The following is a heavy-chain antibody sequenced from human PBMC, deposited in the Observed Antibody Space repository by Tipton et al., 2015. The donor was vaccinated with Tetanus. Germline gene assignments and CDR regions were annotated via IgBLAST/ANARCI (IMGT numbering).Heavy chain of an antibody. J-gene: IGHJ4*02. CDR1: GSSITSTTHY. V-gene: IGHV4-39*01. Sequence: TLSLTCTVSGSSITSTTHYWGWIRQAPGKGLEWIGIIYYSGSTYYNASLRSRVTISVDTSKNQFSLTLSSVTAADTAVYYCARGSGWADFWGQGTQVTVSS. CDR3: ARGSGWADF. CDR2: IYYSGST. D-gene: IGHD6-19*01.